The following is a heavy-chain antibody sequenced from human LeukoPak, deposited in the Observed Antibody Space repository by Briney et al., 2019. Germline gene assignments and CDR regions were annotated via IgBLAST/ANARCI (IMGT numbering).Heavy chain of an antibody. CDR2: ISSSGTYT. CDR1: GFTFSDYY. J-gene: IGHJ4*02. CDR3: ARQGGDILTGYLDY. Sequence: PGGSLRLSCATPGFTFSDYYMSWIRQAPGKGLEWVSYISSSGTYTNSADSVKGRFTISRDYPKNSLYLQMSSLRAEDTAVYYCARQGGDILTGYLDYWGQGTLVTVSS. V-gene: IGHV3-11*03. D-gene: IGHD3-9*01.